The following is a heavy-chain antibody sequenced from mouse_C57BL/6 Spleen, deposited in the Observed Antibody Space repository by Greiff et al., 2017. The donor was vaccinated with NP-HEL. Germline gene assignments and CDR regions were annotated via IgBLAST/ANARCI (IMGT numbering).Heavy chain of an antibody. D-gene: IGHD2-4*01. J-gene: IGHJ2*01. Sequence: DVKLQESGPGLVKPSQSLSLTCSVTGYSITSGYYWNWIRQFPGNKLEWMGYISYDGSNNYNPSLKNRISITRDTSKNQFFLKLNSVTTEDTATYYCARDYYDYDGPFDYWGQGTTLTVSS. V-gene: IGHV3-6*01. CDR2: ISYDGSN. CDR1: GYSITSGYY. CDR3: ARDYYDYDGPFDY.